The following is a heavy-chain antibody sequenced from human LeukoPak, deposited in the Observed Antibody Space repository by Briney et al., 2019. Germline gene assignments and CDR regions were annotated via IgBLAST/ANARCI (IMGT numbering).Heavy chain of an antibody. V-gene: IGHV3-74*01. D-gene: IGHD1-14*01. CDR3: AKDASGHFDY. J-gene: IGHJ4*02. CDR1: GFTSSSYW. CDR2: ISGDGTAR. Sequence: GGSLRLSCAASGFTSSSYWMHWVRQVPGKGLVWVSRISGDGTARNYADSVKGRFTISRDNSKNTLYLQMNSLRAEDTAVYYCAKDASGHFDYWGQGTLVTVSS.